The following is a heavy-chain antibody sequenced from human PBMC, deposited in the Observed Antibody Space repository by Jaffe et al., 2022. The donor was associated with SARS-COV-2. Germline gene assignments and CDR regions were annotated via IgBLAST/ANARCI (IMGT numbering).Heavy chain of an antibody. CDR2: IGYSGGDI. V-gene: IGHV3-23*04. CDR3: AKHKVRGYDY. Sequence: EVLLVESGGGLVQPGGSLRLTCVASGFTFSSYDMSWVRQAPGKGLEWVSAIGYSGGDIYYADSVKGRFTISRDNSRNAVYLQMNSLRGEDSAIYYCAKHKVRGYDYWGQGTLVTVSS. CDR1: GFTFSSYD. J-gene: IGHJ4*02. D-gene: IGHD5-12*01.